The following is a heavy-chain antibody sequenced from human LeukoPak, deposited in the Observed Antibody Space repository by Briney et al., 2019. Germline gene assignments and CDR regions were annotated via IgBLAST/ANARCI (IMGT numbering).Heavy chain of an antibody. CDR1: GGSFSGYY. CDR2: INHSGST. J-gene: IGHJ5*02. Sequence: SATLSLTCAVYGGSFSGYYWSWIRQPPGKGLEWIGEINHSGSTNYNPSLKSRVTISVDTSKNQFSLKLSSVTAADTAVYYCANLVGYNYNWFDPWGQGTLVTVSS. CDR3: ANLVGYNYNWFDP. D-gene: IGHD5-18*01. V-gene: IGHV4-34*01.